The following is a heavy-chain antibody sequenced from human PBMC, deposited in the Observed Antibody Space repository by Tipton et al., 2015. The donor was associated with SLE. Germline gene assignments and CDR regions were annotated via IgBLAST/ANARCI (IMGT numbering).Heavy chain of an antibody. V-gene: IGHV4-59*08. CDR3: ARHPEFYDSSSPGDY. J-gene: IGHJ4*02. Sequence: TLSLTCTVSGGSISSYYWSWIRQSPGRGLEWIGYIYASGNTYYNPSLKSRVTISVDTSKKQFSLSLTSVTAADTAVYYCARHPEFYDSSSPGDYWGQGTLVTVSS. CDR1: GGSISSYY. D-gene: IGHD3-22*01. CDR2: IYASGNT.